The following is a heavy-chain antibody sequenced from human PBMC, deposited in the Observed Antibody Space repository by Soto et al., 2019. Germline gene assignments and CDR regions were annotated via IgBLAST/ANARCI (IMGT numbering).Heavy chain of an antibody. CDR2: IIPIFGTA. D-gene: IGHD1-26*01. CDR3: ARDGGRHSGGIDY. V-gene: IGHV1-69*13. CDR1: GGTFSSYS. Sequence: SVKVSCKASGGTFSSYSINWVRQAPGQGLEWMGEIIPIFGTANYAQKFQGRVTITADESTSTAHMELSSLRSEDTAVYYCARDGGRHSGGIDYWGQGTLVTV. J-gene: IGHJ4*02.